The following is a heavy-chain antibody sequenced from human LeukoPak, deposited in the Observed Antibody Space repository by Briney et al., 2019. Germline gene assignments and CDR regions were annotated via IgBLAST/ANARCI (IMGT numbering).Heavy chain of an antibody. Sequence: SETLSLTCTVSGGSISSSSYYWGWLRQPPGKGLEWIGSIYYSGSTNYNPSLKSRVTISVDKSKNQFSLKLSSVTAADTAVYYCARDGKTLRGPDVWGQGTMVTVSS. D-gene: IGHD5/OR15-5a*01. CDR3: ARDGKTLRGPDV. CDR2: IYYSGST. CDR1: GGSISSSSYY. V-gene: IGHV4-39*07. J-gene: IGHJ3*01.